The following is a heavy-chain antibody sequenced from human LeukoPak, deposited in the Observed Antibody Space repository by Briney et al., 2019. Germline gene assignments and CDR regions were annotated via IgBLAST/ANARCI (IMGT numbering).Heavy chain of an antibody. Sequence: GGSLRLSCAASGFTFSDYYMNWIRQAPGKGLEWVSFISHGGTTTHYADSVKGRFTISRDNAENSLYLQMNSLRAEDTAVYYCAREAAAAGPSLGDWGQGTLVTVSS. CDR2: ISHGGTTT. CDR3: AREAAAAGPSLGD. V-gene: IGHV3-11*04. J-gene: IGHJ4*02. D-gene: IGHD6-13*01. CDR1: GFTFSDYY.